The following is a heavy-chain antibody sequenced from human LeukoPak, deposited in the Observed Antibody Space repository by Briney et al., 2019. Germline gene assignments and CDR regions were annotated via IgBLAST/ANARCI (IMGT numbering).Heavy chain of an antibody. Sequence: PGGSLRLSCTASGFTFGDYAMSWFRQAPGKGLEWVGFIRSKAYGGTTEYAASVKGRFTISRDDSKSIAYLQMNSLKTEDTAVYYCTRAKDVLLWFGELSTPDYFDYWGQGTLVTVSS. CDR3: TRAKDVLLWFGELSTPDYFDY. CDR1: GFTFGDYA. CDR2: IRSKAYGGTT. V-gene: IGHV3-49*03. J-gene: IGHJ4*02. D-gene: IGHD3-10*01.